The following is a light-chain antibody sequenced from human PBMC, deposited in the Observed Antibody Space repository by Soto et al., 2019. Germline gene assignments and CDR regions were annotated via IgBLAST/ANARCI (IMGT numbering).Light chain of an antibody. J-gene: IGKJ2*01. CDR1: QSVSSSY. V-gene: IGKV3-20*01. CDR3: QQYGSSPYT. Sequence: EDALKHSPGTLALSPGEGATLSCRASQSVSSSYLAWYQQKPGQAPRLLIYGASSRATGIPDRFSGSGSGTDFTLTISRLEPEDFAVYYCQQYGSSPYTFGQGTKV. CDR2: GAS.